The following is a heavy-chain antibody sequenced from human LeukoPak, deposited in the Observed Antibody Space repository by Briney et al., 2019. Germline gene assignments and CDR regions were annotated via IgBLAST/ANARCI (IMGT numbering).Heavy chain of an antibody. D-gene: IGHD6-13*01. CDR3: AREGQQLALDY. J-gene: IGHJ4*02. CDR1: GFTFSSYA. CDR2: ISYDGSNK. Sequence: GGSLRLSCAASGFTFSSYAMHWVRQAPGKRLEWVAVISYDGSNKYYADSVKGRFTISRDNSKNTLYLQMNSLRAEDMAVYYSAREGQQLALDYWGQGTLVTVSS. V-gene: IGHV3-30*04.